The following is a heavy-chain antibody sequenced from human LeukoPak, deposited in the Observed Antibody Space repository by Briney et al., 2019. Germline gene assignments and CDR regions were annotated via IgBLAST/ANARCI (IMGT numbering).Heavy chain of an antibody. CDR1: GYTFTGYY. V-gene: IGHV1-2*04. CDR3: ARVPNAYWLLDNLHFDY. J-gene: IGHJ4*02. Sequence: ASVKVSCRASGYTFTGYYMSWVRQAPGQGLEWMGWINPDSGGTHYAQNFQGWVTMTRDTSISTAYMELSRLRSDDTAVYYCARVPNAYWLLDNLHFDYWGQGTLVAVSS. CDR2: INPDSGGT. D-gene: IGHD3-9*01.